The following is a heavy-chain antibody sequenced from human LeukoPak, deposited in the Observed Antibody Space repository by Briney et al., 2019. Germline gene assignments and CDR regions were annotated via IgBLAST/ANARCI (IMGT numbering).Heavy chain of an antibody. CDR2: IYYSGST. CDR3: ARERSGGSSGSDY. D-gene: IGHD3-22*01. J-gene: IGHJ4*02. Sequence: PSETLSLTCSVSGGSISSGGYYWSWIRQHPGKGLEWIGYIYYSGSTYYNPSLKSRVTISVDTSKNQFSLKLSSVTAADTAVYYCARERSGGSSGSDYWGQGTLVTVSS. V-gene: IGHV4-31*03. CDR1: GGSISSGGYY.